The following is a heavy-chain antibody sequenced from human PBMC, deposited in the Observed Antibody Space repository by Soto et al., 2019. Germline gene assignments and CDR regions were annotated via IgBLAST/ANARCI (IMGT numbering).Heavy chain of an antibody. J-gene: IGHJ1*01. CDR3: ARDRGQYSYDHEF. CDR2: FYHTGTT. CDR1: GDSIISEHW. D-gene: IGHD3-16*01. Sequence: QVQLQESGPGLVRPSETLSLTCAVSGDSIISEHWWIWVRQPPGKRLEWIGEFYHTGTTNYNPSLKSRVTISFDASKNQFSLRLTSVTAADTAVYYCARDRGQYSYDHEFWGQGTLVNVSS. V-gene: IGHV4-4*02.